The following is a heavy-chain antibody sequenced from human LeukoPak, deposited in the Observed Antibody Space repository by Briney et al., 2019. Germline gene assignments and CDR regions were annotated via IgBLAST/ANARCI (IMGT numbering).Heavy chain of an antibody. D-gene: IGHD5-18*01. CDR3: ARVGPAGYSYGTLHYYFDC. CDR2: LNTDGAWI. J-gene: IGHJ4*02. V-gene: IGHV3-23*01. Sequence: PGGSLRLSCAASGFTFRSYVMSWVRLAPGKGLEWVSGLNTDGAWIYYADSVKGRFTISRDNSENTLYLQMNSLRAEDTAVYYCARVGPAGYSYGTLHYYFDCWGQGTLVTVSS. CDR1: GFTFRSYV.